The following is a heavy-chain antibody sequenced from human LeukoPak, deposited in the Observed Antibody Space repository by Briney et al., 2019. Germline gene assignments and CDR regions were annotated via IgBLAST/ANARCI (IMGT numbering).Heavy chain of an antibody. CDR3: ARGDYGDYYNWFDP. CDR2: TYYRSKWYN. V-gene: IGHV6-1*01. CDR1: GDRVSSNSAA. J-gene: IGHJ5*02. D-gene: IGHD4-17*01. Sequence: SQTLSLTCAISGDRVSSNSAAWNWIRQSPSRGLEWLGRTYYRSKWYNDYAVSVKSRITINPGTSKNQFSLQLNSVTPEDTAVYYCARGDYGDYYNWFDPWGQGTLVTVSS.